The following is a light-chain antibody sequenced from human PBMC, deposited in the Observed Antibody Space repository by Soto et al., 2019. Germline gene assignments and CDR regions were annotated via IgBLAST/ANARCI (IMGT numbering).Light chain of an antibody. CDR2: GAS. CDR3: KPYGSSPPT. CDR1: QSVSSSY. J-gene: IGKJ5*01. Sequence: EIVLTQSPGTLSLSPGERATLSCRASQSVSSSYLAWYQQKPGQAPRRLIYGASSRATGIPDRFSGSGSGPYFTLTISRLEPEDCPVYSCKPYGSSPPTFGQGPRLEIK. V-gene: IGKV3-20*01.